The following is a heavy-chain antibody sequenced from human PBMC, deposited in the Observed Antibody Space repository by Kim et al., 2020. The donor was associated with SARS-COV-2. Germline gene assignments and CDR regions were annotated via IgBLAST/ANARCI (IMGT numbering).Heavy chain of an antibody. Sequence: GGSLRLSCAASGFTFSSYSMNWVRQAPGKGLEWVSYISSSSTIYYADSVKGRFTISRDNAKNSLYLQMNSLRDEDTAVYYCATSGYSSSWFFDYWGQGTL. J-gene: IGHJ4*02. CDR3: ATSGYSSSWFFDY. CDR1: GFTFSSYS. D-gene: IGHD6-13*01. CDR2: ISSSSTI. V-gene: IGHV3-48*02.